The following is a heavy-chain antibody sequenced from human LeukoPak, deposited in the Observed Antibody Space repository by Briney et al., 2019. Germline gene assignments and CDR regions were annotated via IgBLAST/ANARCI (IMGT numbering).Heavy chain of an antibody. D-gene: IGHD2-15*01. CDR3: ARDNLLGGRFDP. Sequence: ASMKVSCKASGYLFTGFYIHWVRQAPGQGLEWMGWISAYNGNTNYAQKLQGRVTMTTDTSTSTAYMELRSLRSDDTAVYYCARDNLLGGRFDPWGQGTLVTVSS. V-gene: IGHV1-18*04. J-gene: IGHJ5*02. CDR1: GYLFTGFY. CDR2: ISAYNGNT.